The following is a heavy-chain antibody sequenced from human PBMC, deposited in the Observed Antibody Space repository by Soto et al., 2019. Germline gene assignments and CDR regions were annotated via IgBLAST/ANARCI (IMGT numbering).Heavy chain of an antibody. CDR2: IYSSGSA. J-gene: IGHJ6*02. V-gene: IGHV4-61*08. CDR1: GDSVSSGGYY. Sequence: SETLSLTCTVSGDSVSSGGYYWSWIRQAPGKGLEWIGYIYSSGSANYNPSLKSRVTISRDTSKNQISLKVASVTAADTAGYYCARGFSSVSMDAWGQGTTVTVSS. CDR3: ARGFSSVSMDA. D-gene: IGHD6-19*01.